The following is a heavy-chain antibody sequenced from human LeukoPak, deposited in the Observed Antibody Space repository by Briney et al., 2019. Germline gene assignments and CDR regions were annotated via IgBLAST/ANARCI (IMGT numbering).Heavy chain of an antibody. CDR1: GGSFSGYY. CDR2: INHSGST. CDR3: ARGIPAYDILTGYYDDRHQTNWFDP. Sequence: SETLSLTCAVYGGSFSGYYWSWIRQPPGKGLEWIGEINHSGSTNYNPSLKSRVTISVDTSKNQFSLKLSSVTAADTAVYYCARGIPAYDILTGYYDDRHQTNWFDPWGQGTLVTVSS. J-gene: IGHJ5*02. D-gene: IGHD3-9*01. V-gene: IGHV4-34*01.